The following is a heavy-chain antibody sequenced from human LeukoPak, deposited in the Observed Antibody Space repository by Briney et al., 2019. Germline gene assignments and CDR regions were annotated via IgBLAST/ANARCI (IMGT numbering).Heavy chain of an antibody. J-gene: IGHJ4*02. CDR1: GVSITTDY. CDR3: VRVGHRSGYNYYY. V-gene: IGHV4-59*01. D-gene: IGHD5-24*01. CDR2: IENSGNT. Sequence: SETLSLTCSVSGVSITTDYWSWIRQPPGKGLEWIGYIENSGNTNYNASLKSRVTISADRSKNQFSLKLTSVTAADTAVYYCVRVGHRSGYNYYYWGQGTLVTVSS.